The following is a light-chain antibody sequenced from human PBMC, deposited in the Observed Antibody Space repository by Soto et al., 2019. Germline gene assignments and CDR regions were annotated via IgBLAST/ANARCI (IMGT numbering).Light chain of an antibody. J-gene: IGLJ1*01. CDR2: RNN. V-gene: IGLV1-40*01. Sequence: VLTQPPSVSGAPGQRVTISCTGSSSNIGAGYDVHWYQQLPGAAPKLLIFRNNNRPSGVPDRFSGSKSGTSASLAITGLQAEDEADYYCQSYDSSLSAYVFTTGTKVTVL. CDR3: QSYDSSLSAYV. CDR1: SSNIGAGYD.